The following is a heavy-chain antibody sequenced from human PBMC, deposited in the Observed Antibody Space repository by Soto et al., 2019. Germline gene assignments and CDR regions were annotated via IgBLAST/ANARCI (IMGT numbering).Heavy chain of an antibody. CDR3: ARETQKGSFDC. CDR2: ISSSGSSI. Sequence: WGSLRLSCAASGFTFSSFEMNWVRQAPGKGLEWVSYISSSGSSIYYADSAKGRFTISRDNAKNSLYLQMNSLRAEDTAVYYCARETQKGSFDCWGQGTLVTVSS. CDR1: GFTFSSFE. V-gene: IGHV3-48*03. J-gene: IGHJ4*02.